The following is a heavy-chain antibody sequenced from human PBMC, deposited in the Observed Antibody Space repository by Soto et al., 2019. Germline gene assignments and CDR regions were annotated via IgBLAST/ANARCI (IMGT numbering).Heavy chain of an antibody. Sequence: PGGSLRLSCAASGFTLSSYEMNWVRQAPGKGLEWISYISDSGNSIYYADSVRGRFTTSRDRNSLYLQMNSLRAEDTAVYFCAREEINCGGDCFALWGQGTLVTVSS. V-gene: IGHV3-48*03. CDR1: GFTLSSYE. CDR2: ISDSGNSI. J-gene: IGHJ4*02. CDR3: AREEINCGGDCFAL. D-gene: IGHD2-21*01.